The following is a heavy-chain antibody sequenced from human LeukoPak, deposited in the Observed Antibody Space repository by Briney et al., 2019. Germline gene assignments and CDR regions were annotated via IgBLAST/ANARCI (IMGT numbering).Heavy chain of an antibody. CDR2: ISSSGSSI. CDR1: GFTFSSYE. J-gene: IGHJ4*02. D-gene: IGHD3-22*01. CDR3: ARGVNYYDSSGYYFSY. V-gene: IGHV3-48*03. Sequence: PGGSLRLSCAASGFTFSSYEVNWVRQAPGKGLEWVSYISSSGSSIYYADSVKGRFTISRDNAKNSLYLQMNSLRAEDTAVYYCARGVNYYDSSGYYFSYWGQGTLVTVSS.